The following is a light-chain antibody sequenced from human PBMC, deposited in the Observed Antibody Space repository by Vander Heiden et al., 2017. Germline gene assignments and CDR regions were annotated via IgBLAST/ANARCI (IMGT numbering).Light chain of an antibody. Sequence: DIVMIQSPDSLAVSLGERATINCKSSQSVLYSSNNKNYLAWYQQKPGQPPKLLIYWASTRESGVPDRFSCSGSGTDFTLTISSLQAEDVAVYYCQQYYSTPTFGQGTKVEIK. CDR1: QSVLYSSNNKNY. V-gene: IGKV4-1*01. J-gene: IGKJ1*01. CDR2: WAS. CDR3: QQYYSTPT.